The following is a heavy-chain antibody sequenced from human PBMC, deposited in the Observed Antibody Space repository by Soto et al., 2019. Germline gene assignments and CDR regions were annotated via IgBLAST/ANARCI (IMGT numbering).Heavy chain of an antibody. Sequence: EVQLVESGGGLVQPGGSLRLSCAASGFTFSSYSMNWVRQAPGKGLEWVSYISSSSSTIYYADSVKGRFTISRDNAKNSLYLQMHSLRDEDTAVYYCARDPLLAVATFDYWGQGTLVTVSS. J-gene: IGHJ4*02. CDR3: ARDPLLAVATFDY. D-gene: IGHD5-12*01. V-gene: IGHV3-48*02. CDR2: ISSSSSTI. CDR1: GFTFSSYS.